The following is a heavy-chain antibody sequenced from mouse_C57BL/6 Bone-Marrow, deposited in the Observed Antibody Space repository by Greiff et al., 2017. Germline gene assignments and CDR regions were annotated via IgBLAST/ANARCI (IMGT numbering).Heavy chain of an antibody. D-gene: IGHD3-3*01. CDR2: IDPRDGST. V-gene: IGHV1-78*01. CDR3: AIGGSRFYAMDY. CDR1: GYTFTDHT. J-gene: IGHJ4*01. Sequence: VQLQQPDAELVKPGASVKISCKVSGYTFTDHTIHWMKQRPEQGLEWIGYIDPRDGSTKYNEKFKGKATLTTDKSSSTAYMQHNSLTSEDSAVYVCAIGGSRFYAMDYWGQGTAVTVSS.